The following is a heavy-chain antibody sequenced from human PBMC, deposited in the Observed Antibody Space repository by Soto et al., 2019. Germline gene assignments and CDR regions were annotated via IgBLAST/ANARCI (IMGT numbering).Heavy chain of an antibody. J-gene: IGHJ2*01. CDR2: VYWDDDK. CDR3: AHSRYHYDNSGHYTCWYCDL. V-gene: IGHV2-5*02. Sequence: QITLKESGPTLVKPTQTLTLTCTFSAFSLATSGMGMSWIRQPPGKDLEGLALVYWDDDKHYRPSLNNRITITKDTARNQLVLTLTNKEPVDTATYYCAHSRYHYDNSGHYTCWYCDLWGRGTLVTVSS. CDR1: AFSLATSGMG. D-gene: IGHD3-22*01.